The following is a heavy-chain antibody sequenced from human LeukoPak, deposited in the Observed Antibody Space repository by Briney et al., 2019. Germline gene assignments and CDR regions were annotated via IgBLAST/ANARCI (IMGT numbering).Heavy chain of an antibody. Sequence: SQTLSLTCAISGDSVSSNSAAWNWIRQSPSRGLEWLGRTYYRSKWYNDYAVSVKSRITINPDTSKNQFSLQLNSVTPEDTAVYYCARAAPSYYYDSSGKPLQRTNWFDPWGQGTLVTVSS. CDR2: TYYRSKWYN. V-gene: IGHV6-1*01. CDR3: ARAAPSYYYDSSGKPLQRTNWFDP. CDR1: GDSVSSNSAA. J-gene: IGHJ5*02. D-gene: IGHD3-22*01.